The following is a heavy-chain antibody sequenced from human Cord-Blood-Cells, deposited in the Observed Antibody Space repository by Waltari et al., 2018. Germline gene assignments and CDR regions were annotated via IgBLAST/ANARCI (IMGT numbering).Heavy chain of an antibody. CDR2: SNPNSGGT. CDR1: GYTFTGSY. CDR3: ARTRRGYSYGYDAFDI. D-gene: IGHD5-18*01. V-gene: IGHV1-2*02. J-gene: IGHJ3*02. Sequence: QVQLVQSGAEVKKPGASVQVSCTASGYTFTGSYMHWVRQAPGQGLEWMGWSNPNSGGTNYAQKFQGRVTMTRDTSISTAYMELSRLRSDDTAVYYCARTRRGYSYGYDAFDIWGQGTMVTVSS.